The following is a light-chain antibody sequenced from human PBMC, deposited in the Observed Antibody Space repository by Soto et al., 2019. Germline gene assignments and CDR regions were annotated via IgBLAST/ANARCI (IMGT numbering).Light chain of an antibody. V-gene: IGKV1-8*01. J-gene: IGKJ1*01. CDR1: QGISSY. Sequence: AIRMTQSPSSFSASTGDRVTITCRASQGISSYLAWYQQKPGKAPKLLIYAASTLQSGVPSRFGGSGSGTEFTLSISSLQPDDFAIYYCQQYNSYSGTFGPGTKVDIK. CDR2: AAS. CDR3: QQYNSYSGT.